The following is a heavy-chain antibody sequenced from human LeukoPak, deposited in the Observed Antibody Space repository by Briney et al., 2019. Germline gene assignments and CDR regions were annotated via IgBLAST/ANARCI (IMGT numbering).Heavy chain of an antibody. Sequence: SETLSLTXAVYGGSFSGYYWSWIRQPPGKGLEWIGEINHSGSTNYNPSLKSRVTISVDTSKKQFSLKLRSVTAADTAVYYCARRPVLLWFGELSGYFDYWGQGTLVTVSS. CDR3: ARRPVLLWFGELSGYFDY. J-gene: IGHJ4*02. CDR2: INHSGST. CDR1: GGSFSGYY. D-gene: IGHD3-10*01. V-gene: IGHV4-34*01.